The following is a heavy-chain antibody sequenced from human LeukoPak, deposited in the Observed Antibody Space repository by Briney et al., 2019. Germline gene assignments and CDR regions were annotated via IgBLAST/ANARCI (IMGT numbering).Heavy chain of an antibody. CDR2: IYYSGST. Sequence: SETLSLTCTVSGGSISSSSYYWGWIRQPPGKGLEWVGSIYYSGSTYYNPSLKSRVTISVDTSKNQFSLKLSSVTAADTAVYYCARGVWGVCGGDCSFFDYWGQGTLVTVSS. CDR1: GGSISSSSYY. J-gene: IGHJ4*02. D-gene: IGHD2-21*01. CDR3: ARGVWGVCGGDCSFFDY. V-gene: IGHV4-39*07.